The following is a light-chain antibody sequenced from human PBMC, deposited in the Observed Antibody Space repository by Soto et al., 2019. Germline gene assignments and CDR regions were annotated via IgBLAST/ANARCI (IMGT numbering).Light chain of an antibody. CDR2: DAS. V-gene: IGKV3-11*01. J-gene: IGKJ4*01. CDR1: QSIGSN. Sequence: EIVLTQSPATLSLSPGEGATLSCRASQSIGSNLAWYQQKPGQAPRLFIYDASNRATGIPARFSGSGSGTDFTLTISSLAAEDFAVYYCQQRTDWPLTFGGGTKVEIK. CDR3: QQRTDWPLT.